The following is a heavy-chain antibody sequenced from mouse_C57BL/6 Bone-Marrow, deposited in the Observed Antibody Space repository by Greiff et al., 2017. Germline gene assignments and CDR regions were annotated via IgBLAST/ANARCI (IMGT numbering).Heavy chain of an antibody. J-gene: IGHJ4*01. CDR3: ASYSNYVFYAMDY. Sequence: QVQLQQSGAELVKPGASVKISCKASGYTFTDYYINWVKQRPGQGLEWIGKIGPGSGSTYYNAKFKGKATLTADKSSSTAYMQLSSLTSEYSAVYFCASYSNYVFYAMDYWGQGTSVTVSS. CDR2: IGPGSGST. D-gene: IGHD2-5*01. V-gene: IGHV1-77*01. CDR1: GYTFTDYY.